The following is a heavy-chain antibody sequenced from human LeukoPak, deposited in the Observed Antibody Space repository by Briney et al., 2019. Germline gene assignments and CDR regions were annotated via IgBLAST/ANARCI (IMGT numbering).Heavy chain of an antibody. V-gene: IGHV4-31*03. CDR3: ARDLYCSSTSCYGWFDP. Sequence: SETLSLTCTVSGGSISSGDHFWSWIRQHPGKGLEWIGYIYYSGTTYYNPSLKSRVTISVDTSKNHFSLKLTSVTAADTAVYYCARDLYCSSTSCYGWFDPWGQGTLVTVSS. D-gene: IGHD2-2*01. CDR1: GGSISSGDHF. J-gene: IGHJ5*02. CDR2: IYYSGTT.